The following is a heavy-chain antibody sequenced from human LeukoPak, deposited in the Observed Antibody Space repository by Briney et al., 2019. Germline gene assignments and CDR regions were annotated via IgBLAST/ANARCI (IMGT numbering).Heavy chain of an antibody. D-gene: IGHD2-15*01. Sequence: GGSLRLSCAASGFTFSTYGMHWVRQAPGKGLEWVAFIRYDGSNKYYADSVKGRFTISRSNSQNTLFLQMNSLRVEDTALHYCAKEAIDCRGSACYSYFFDSWGQGTLVTVSS. CDR3: AKEAIDCRGSACYSYFFDS. V-gene: IGHV3-30*02. CDR1: GFTFSTYG. CDR2: IRYDGSNK. J-gene: IGHJ4*02.